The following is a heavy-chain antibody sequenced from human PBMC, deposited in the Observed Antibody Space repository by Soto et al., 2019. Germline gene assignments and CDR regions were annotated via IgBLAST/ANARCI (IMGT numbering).Heavy chain of an antibody. D-gene: IGHD6-19*01. Sequence: PGGSLRLSCAASGFTFSSYGMHWVRQAPGKGLEWVAVIWYDGSNKYYADSVKGRFTISRDNSKNTLYLQMNSLRAEDTAVYYCARAKVAGAGLYYYYYGMDVWGQGTTVTVSS. CDR3: ARAKVAGAGLYYYYYGMDV. J-gene: IGHJ6*02. CDR2: IWYDGSNK. V-gene: IGHV3-33*01. CDR1: GFTFSSYG.